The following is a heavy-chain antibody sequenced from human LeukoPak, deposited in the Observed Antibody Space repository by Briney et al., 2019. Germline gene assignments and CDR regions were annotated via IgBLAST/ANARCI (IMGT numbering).Heavy chain of an antibody. CDR2: INWNGGST. Sequence: PGGSLRLSCATSGFTFDDYGMSWVRQAPGKGLEWVSGINWNGGSTGYADSVKGRFTISRDNAKNSLYLQMSSLRAEDTALYHCARHAMDYYYYGMGVWGQGTTVTVSS. V-gene: IGHV3-20*01. CDR3: ARHAMDYYYYGMGV. D-gene: IGHD5-18*01. J-gene: IGHJ6*02. CDR1: GFTFDDYG.